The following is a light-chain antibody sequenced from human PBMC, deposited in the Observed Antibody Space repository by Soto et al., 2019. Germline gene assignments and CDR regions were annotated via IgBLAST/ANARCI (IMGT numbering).Light chain of an antibody. CDR1: QSVSSY. V-gene: IGKV3-11*01. CDR2: DAS. Sequence: ESVLTQSPGTLPLSPGDRATLSCRASQSVSSYLAWYQQKPGQAPRLLIYDASNRATGIPARFSGSGSGTDFTLTISSLEPEDFAVYYCQQRSNWPITFGQGTRLEIK. J-gene: IGKJ5*01. CDR3: QQRSNWPIT.